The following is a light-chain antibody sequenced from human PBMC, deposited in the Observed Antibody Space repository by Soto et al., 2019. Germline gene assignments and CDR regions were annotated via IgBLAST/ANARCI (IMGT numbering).Light chain of an antibody. CDR3: SSNTASFTYV. CDR1: SRYIGSYNY. Sequence: SVLTQPRSVSGSPGQSITISCTGTSRYIGSYNYVSWYQHHPGKAPKLLIYQVTYRPSGVSTRFSGSKSGNTASLTISGLQPEDEADYYCSSNTASFTYVFGGGTKVTVL. J-gene: IGLJ1*01. CDR2: QVT. V-gene: IGLV2-14*01.